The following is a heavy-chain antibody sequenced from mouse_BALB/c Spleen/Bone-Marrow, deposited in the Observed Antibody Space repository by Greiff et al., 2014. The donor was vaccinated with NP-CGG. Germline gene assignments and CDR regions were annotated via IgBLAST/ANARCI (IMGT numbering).Heavy chain of an antibody. Sequence: EVKLVESGPELVKPGASVKVSCKAPGYVFTTYNMYWVKQSHGKSLEWIGYIDPSNGGTEYNQKFKGKATLTVDKSSSTAYMHLNSLTSEDSAVYYCARSRITAAPFAYWGQGTLVTVSA. CDR3: ARSRITAAPFAY. J-gene: IGHJ3*01. D-gene: IGHD1-2*01. CDR1: GYVFTTYN. CDR2: IDPSNGGT. V-gene: IGHV1S135*01.